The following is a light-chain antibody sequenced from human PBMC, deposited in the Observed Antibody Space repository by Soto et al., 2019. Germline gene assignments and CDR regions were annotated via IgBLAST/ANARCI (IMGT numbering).Light chain of an antibody. Sequence: QSALTQPPSASGSPGQSGTISCTGSSSDIGSYNYVSWYQQHPGKAPKLMIYEVSKRPSGVPDRFSGSKSGNTASLTVSGLQAEDEADYYCCSYVGSNNLGFGGGTKLTVL. CDR3: CSYVGSNNLG. CDR1: SSDIGSYNY. CDR2: EVS. V-gene: IGLV2-8*01. J-gene: IGLJ2*01.